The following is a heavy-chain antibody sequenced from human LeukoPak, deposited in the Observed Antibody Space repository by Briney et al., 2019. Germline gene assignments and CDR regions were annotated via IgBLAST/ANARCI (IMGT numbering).Heavy chain of an antibody. J-gene: IGHJ3*02. D-gene: IGHD1-26*01. V-gene: IGHV1-69*05. Sequence: AVKVSCKASGGTFSSYAISRVRHAPGQGLEWMGGIIPIFGTANYAQKFQGRVTITTDKSTSTDYMELSSLRSEDTAVYYCARGVVGAPGMGAFDIWGQGTMVTVSS. CDR2: IIPIFGTA. CDR1: GGTFSSYA. CDR3: ARGVVGAPGMGAFDI.